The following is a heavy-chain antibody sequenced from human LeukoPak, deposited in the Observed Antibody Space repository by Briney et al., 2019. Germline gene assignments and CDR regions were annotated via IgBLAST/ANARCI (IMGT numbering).Heavy chain of an antibody. CDR1: GYTFSDYY. CDR3: ARHNYDFDFDS. Sequence: ASVKVSCKASGYTFSDYYIHWVRQAPGQGLEWMGWISPKSGGTNYAQNFQGRVTMTRDTSINTAYMELSRLRPDATAVYYCARHNYDFDFDSWGQGALVTVSS. CDR2: ISPKSGGT. V-gene: IGHV1-2*02. J-gene: IGHJ4*02. D-gene: IGHD3-3*01.